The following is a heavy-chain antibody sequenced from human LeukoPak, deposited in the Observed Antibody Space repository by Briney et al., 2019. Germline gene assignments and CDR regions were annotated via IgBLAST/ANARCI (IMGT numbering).Heavy chain of an antibody. CDR3: ARGGPYSASDY. CDR2: ISSDGSST. Sequence: GGSLRLSCAASGLTFSSYWMHWVRQAPGKGLVWVPRISSDGSSTSYADSVKGRFTISRDNAKNTLHLQMNSLRAEDTAVYYCARGGPYSASDYWGQGTLVTVSS. V-gene: IGHV3-74*01. CDR1: GLTFSSYW. D-gene: IGHD1-26*01. J-gene: IGHJ4*02.